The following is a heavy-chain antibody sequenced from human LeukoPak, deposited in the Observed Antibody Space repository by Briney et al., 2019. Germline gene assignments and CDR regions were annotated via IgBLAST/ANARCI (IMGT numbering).Heavy chain of an antibody. J-gene: IGHJ4*02. V-gene: IGHV3-7*03. CDR2: IKEDGSEK. Sequence: GGSLRLSCAASGFMFSSYWMSWVRQAPGKGLEWVADIKEDGSEKSYVDSVKGRFTISRDNAKNSLYLQMNSLRDEDTAVYYCARGGSHVGRDGYNSWGQGTLVTVSS. D-gene: IGHD5-24*01. CDR1: GFMFSSYW. CDR3: ARGGSHVGRDGYNS.